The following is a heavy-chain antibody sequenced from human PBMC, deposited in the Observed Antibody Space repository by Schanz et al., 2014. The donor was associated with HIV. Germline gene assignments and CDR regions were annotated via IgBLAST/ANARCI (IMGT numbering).Heavy chain of an antibody. Sequence: QVQLVESGGGVVQPGRSLRLSCAASGFTFSSDGMHWVRQAPGKGLEWVTVISNDGSNKYYTDSVKGRFTISRDNSKHTLYLQMNGLRTDDTAVYYCAKALRDHYDATGYYRYWGQGILVTVSP. V-gene: IGHV3-30*18. CDR2: ISNDGSNK. D-gene: IGHD3-22*01. CDR1: GFTFSSDG. J-gene: IGHJ4*02. CDR3: AKALRDHYDATGYYRY.